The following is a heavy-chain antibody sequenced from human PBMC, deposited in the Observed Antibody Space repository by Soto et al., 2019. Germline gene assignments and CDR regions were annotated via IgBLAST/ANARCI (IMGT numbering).Heavy chain of an antibody. CDR2: NYYSGST. J-gene: IGHJ4*03. CDR1: GGSISSGYYY. V-gene: IGHV4-30-4*01. D-gene: IGHD3-10*01. Sequence: SETLSLTCTVSGGSISSGYYYWSWLRQPPGKGLVWIGYNYYSGSTYYNPSLKSRVTISVDTYKNQFSLKLSTVTAADTVEYCSASIRGYDACDIWGQGTLVTVSS. CDR3: ASIRGYDACDI.